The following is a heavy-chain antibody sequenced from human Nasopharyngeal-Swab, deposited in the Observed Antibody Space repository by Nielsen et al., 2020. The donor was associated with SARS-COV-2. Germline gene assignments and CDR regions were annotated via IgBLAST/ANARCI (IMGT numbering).Heavy chain of an antibody. CDR1: GFTFSSYA. CDR3: AKGPRVTAPSAY. J-gene: IGHJ4*02. CDR2: IRSSGTGT. Sequence: GESLKISCAASGFTFSSYAMSWVRQAPGKGLEWVSSIRSSGTGTYYADSVKGRFTISRDNSRSTLYLQMNNLRAEDTATYYCAKGPRVTAPSAYWGQGTLVTVSS. D-gene: IGHD5-18*01. V-gene: IGHV3-23*01.